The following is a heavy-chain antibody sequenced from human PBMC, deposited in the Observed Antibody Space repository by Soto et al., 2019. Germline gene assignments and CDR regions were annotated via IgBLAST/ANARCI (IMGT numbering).Heavy chain of an antibody. J-gene: IGHJ6*02. V-gene: IGHV3-64*02. Sequence: PGGSLRLSCAASGFTFSSYAMHWVRQAPGKGLEYVSAISSNGGSTYYADSVKGRFTISRDNSKNTLYLQMGSLGAEDMAVYYCARDRVPAAIGYYGMDVWGQGTTVTVSS. CDR3: ARDRVPAAIGYYGMDV. CDR1: GFTFSSYA. CDR2: ISSNGGST. D-gene: IGHD2-2*01.